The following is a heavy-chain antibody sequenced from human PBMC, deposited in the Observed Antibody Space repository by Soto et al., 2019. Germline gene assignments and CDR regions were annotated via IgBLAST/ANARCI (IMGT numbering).Heavy chain of an antibody. V-gene: IGHV3-11*01. CDR2: IASSGATI. CDR1: GFTFSDYY. Sequence: LLVASGGGLVRPGGSLRLSCVASGFTFSDYYFSWIRQAPGKGLEWISYIASSGATIYYADSVRGRFTISRDNAEKSVYLQMHSRSAEDAAGYYCARGRAARAATGFDNCGVQVTLVTVAS. CDR3: ARGRAARAATGFDNC. D-gene: IGHD2-15*01. J-gene: IGHJ4*02.